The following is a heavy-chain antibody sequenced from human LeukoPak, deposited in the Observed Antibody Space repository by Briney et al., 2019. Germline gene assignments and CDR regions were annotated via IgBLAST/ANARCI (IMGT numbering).Heavy chain of an antibody. J-gene: IGHJ4*02. V-gene: IGHV3-21*01. CDR1: GFIFSGYS. Sequence: PGGSLRLSCAASGFIFSGYSMNWVRQAPGKGLEWASSITSSTSYIYYADSVKGRFTISRDNAKNSLYLQMNSLRAEDTAVYYCARGGDWNYAVDYCGQGTLVIVSS. CDR2: ITSSTSYI. D-gene: IGHD1-7*01. CDR3: ARGGDWNYAVDY.